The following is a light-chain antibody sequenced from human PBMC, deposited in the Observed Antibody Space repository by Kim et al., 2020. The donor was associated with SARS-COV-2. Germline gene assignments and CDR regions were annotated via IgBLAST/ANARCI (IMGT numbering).Light chain of an antibody. J-gene: IGLJ3*02. V-gene: IGLV2-14*03. CDR1: SRNVGDYNL. CDR2: DDS. Sequence: GQSVHSSTPGTSRNVGDYNLVSWYQQLPAKAPIFMLHDDSQRPSAVSNRFSGSKSGNTASLTISGLQAEDEADYYCTSYTRSDTWVFGGGTKVTVL. CDR3: TSYTRSDTWV.